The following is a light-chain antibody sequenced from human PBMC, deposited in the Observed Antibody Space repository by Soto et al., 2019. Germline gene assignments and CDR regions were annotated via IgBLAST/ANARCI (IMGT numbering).Light chain of an antibody. CDR3: QQYKTYWT. CDR2: KAS. V-gene: IGKV1-5*03. CDR1: QSISDW. Sequence: IVVTQSVSSLSPNVGNRVNITGRASQSISDWLPWYQQKPGKAPELLIYKASTLKSGVPSRFSGGGSGTEFTLTISSLQPDDFATYYCQQYKTYWTFGPGTKV. J-gene: IGKJ1*01.